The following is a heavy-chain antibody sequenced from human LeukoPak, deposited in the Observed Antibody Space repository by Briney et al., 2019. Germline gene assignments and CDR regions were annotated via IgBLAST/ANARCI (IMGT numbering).Heavy chain of an antibody. CDR3: ARRSAVNTFDY. CDR1: GGSISSGGNY. J-gene: IGHJ4*02. Sequence: SETLSLTCTVSGGSISSGGNYWNWIRQHPGRGLEWIGNIYYSGSTYYNASLQSRVTISIETSKNQFSLKLSSVTAADTAVYYCARRSAVNTFDYWGQGTLVTVSS. D-gene: IGHD4-17*01. V-gene: IGHV4-31*03. CDR2: IYYSGST.